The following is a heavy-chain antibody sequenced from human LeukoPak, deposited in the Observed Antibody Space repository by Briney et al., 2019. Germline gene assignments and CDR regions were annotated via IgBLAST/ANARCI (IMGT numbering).Heavy chain of an antibody. Sequence: GGSLRLSCAASGFTFSNAWMSWVRQAPGKGLEWVGRIRSQSNGGTTDYAAPVKGRFTISRDDSKNALFLQMNSLKTENTAVYYCTTWTGGVVVTNWGQGTLVTVSS. V-gene: IGHV3-15*01. CDR3: TTWTGGVVVTN. CDR2: IRSQSNGGTT. D-gene: IGHD2-2*01. J-gene: IGHJ4*02. CDR1: GFTFSNAW.